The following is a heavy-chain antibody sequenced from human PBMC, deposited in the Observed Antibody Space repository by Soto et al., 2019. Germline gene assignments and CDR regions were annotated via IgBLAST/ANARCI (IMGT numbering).Heavy chain of an antibody. CDR1: AGSVSSGSDY. CDR3: ACFRSSIAARPGDY. Sequence: SATKSLTCPVSAGSVSSGSDYWRWIRKPPGKGLEWIGYIYYSGSTNYNPSLKSRVTISVDTSKNQFSLKLSSVTAADTAWDYCACFRSSIAARPGDYWGQGPRVTGSA. D-gene: IGHD6-6*01. CDR2: IYYSGST. V-gene: IGHV4-61*01. J-gene: IGHJ4*02.